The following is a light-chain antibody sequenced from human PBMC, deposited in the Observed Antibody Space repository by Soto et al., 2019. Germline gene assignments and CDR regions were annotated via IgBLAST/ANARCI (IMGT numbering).Light chain of an antibody. CDR3: QQYNSYSPIT. CDR1: QSISSW. CDR2: KAS. V-gene: IGKV1-5*03. J-gene: IGKJ3*01. Sequence: DIQMTQSPSTLSASVGDRVTITCRASQSISSWLAWYQQKPGKAPKLLIYKASSLESGVPSRFSGSGSGTEFTLTISSLQPDDFATYYCQQYNSYSPITFXPGTKVDIK.